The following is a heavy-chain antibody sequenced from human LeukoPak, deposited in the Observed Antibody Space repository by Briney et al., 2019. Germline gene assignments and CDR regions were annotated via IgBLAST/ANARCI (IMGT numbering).Heavy chain of an antibody. J-gene: IGHJ6*03. CDR3: ARHKRTPFYYYYYMDV. V-gene: IGHV4-4*09. CDR1: GGSISSYY. Sequence: SETLSLTCTVSGGSISSYYWSWIRQPPGKGLEWIGYIYTSGSTNCNPSLKSRVTISVDTSKNQFSLKLSSVTAADTAVYYCARHKRTPFYYYYYMDVWGKGTTVTVSS. CDR2: IYTSGST.